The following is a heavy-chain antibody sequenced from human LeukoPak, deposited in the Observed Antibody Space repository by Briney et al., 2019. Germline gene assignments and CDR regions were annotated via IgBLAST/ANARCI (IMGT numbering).Heavy chain of an antibody. CDR1: GGSFSGHY. CDR2: INHSGST. J-gene: IGHJ6*03. V-gene: IGHV4-34*01. Sequence: SETLSLTCAVYGGSFSGHYWSWIRQPPGKGLEWIGEINHSGSTNYNPSLKSRVTISVDTSKNQFSLKLSSVTAADTAVYYCARGRAGYYPHYYYYMDVWGKGTTVTVSS. CDR3: ARGRAGYYPHYYYYMDV. D-gene: IGHD3-22*01.